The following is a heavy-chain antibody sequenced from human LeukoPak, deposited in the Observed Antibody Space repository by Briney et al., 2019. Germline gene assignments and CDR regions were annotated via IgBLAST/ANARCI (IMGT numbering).Heavy chain of an antibody. Sequence: PSETLSLTCTVSGGSISSGSYYWSWIRQPAGKGLEWIGRIYTSGSTNYSPSLKSRVTISVDTSKNQFSLKLSSVTAADTAVYYCARGGSSRPYYYYYYMDVWGKGTTVTVSS. D-gene: IGHD6-6*01. CDR1: GGSISSGSYY. J-gene: IGHJ6*03. CDR2: IYTSGST. CDR3: ARGGSSRPYYYYYYMDV. V-gene: IGHV4-61*02.